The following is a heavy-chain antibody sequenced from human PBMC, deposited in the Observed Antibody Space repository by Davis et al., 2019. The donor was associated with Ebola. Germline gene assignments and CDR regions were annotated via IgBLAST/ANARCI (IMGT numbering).Heavy chain of an antibody. Sequence: SCKVSGDALTELSIHWVRQAPGKGLEWVSGINWNSVSVGYADSVKGRFTISRDNAKNSLYLEMNSLRAEDTAFYYCAKKKRDVYSFDYWGRGTLVTVSS. CDR1: GDALTELS. D-gene: IGHD5-24*01. V-gene: IGHV3-9*01. CDR3: AKKKRDVYSFDY. CDR2: INWNSVSV. J-gene: IGHJ4*02.